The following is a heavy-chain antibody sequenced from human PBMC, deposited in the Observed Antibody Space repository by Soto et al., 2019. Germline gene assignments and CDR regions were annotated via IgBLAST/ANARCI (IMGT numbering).Heavy chain of an antibody. Sequence: SVSNAWMNWVRPAPGKGLEWVGRIKSKNDGGTTDYAAPVKGRFTISRDDSKNTLYLQMNSLKTEDTAVYYCTTDNHPRLRYSDWLLPFDYWGQGTLVTVSS. J-gene: IGHJ4*02. D-gene: IGHD3-3*01. CDR3: TTDNHPRLRYSDWLLPFDY. CDR1: SVSNAW. CDR2: IKSKNDGGTT. V-gene: IGHV3-15*07.